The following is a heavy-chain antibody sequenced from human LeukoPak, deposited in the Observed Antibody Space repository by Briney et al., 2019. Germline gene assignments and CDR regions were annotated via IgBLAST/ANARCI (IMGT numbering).Heavy chain of an antibody. CDR2: ISFSANTK. D-gene: IGHD3-22*01. J-gene: IGHJ4*02. CDR1: GFTFSDYS. Sequence: GGSLRLSCAASGFTFSDYSMNWVRQAPGKGLEWVSYISFSANTKYYGDSVKGRFTISRDNAKNSLYLHMDSLRAEDTAVYYCAKSRGYYYEKSGPADYWGQGTLVTVSS. CDR3: AKSRGYYYEKSGPADY. V-gene: IGHV3-48*04.